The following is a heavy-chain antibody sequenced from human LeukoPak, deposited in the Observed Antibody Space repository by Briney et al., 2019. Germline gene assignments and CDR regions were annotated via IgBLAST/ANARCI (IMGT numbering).Heavy chain of an antibody. D-gene: IGHD5-18*01. V-gene: IGHV1-69*13. CDR3: AREVPGYSYGFYFDY. CDR1: GYTFTSYA. Sequence: ASVKVSCTASGYTFTSYAISWVRQAPGQGLEWMGGIIPIFGTANYAQKFQGRVTITADESTSTAYMELSSLRSEDTAVYYCAREVPGYSYGFYFDYWGQGTLVTVSS. J-gene: IGHJ4*02. CDR2: IIPIFGTA.